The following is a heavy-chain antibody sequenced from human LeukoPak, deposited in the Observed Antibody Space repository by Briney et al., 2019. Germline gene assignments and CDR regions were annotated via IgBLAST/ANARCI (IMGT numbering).Heavy chain of an antibody. CDR1: GYTFTGYY. CDR3: ARDCSGSCYPYYYYYYMDV. D-gene: IGHD2-15*01. J-gene: IGHJ6*03. V-gene: IGHV1-2*06. CDR2: INPNSGGT. Sequence: ASVKVSCKASGYTFTGYYMHWVRQAPGQGLEWMGRINPNSGGTNYAQKFQGRVTMTRDTSISTAYMELSRLRSDDTAVYYCARDCSGSCYPYYYYYYMDVWGKGTTVTVSS.